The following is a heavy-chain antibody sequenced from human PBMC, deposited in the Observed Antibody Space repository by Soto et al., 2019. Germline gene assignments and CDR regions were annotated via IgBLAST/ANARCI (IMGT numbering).Heavy chain of an antibody. CDR2: IHDSGTT. J-gene: IGHJ4*02. V-gene: IGHV4-59*08. D-gene: IGHD3-10*01. Sequence: QVRLQESGPGLLKPSETLSLTCSVSGASFTTYYWGWFRRSQGKGLEWIGYIHDSGTTKYNASLESRVTISVDTSKTHFFLRLTSVTAADTAVYYCARPTSWFGDILWGQGTLVTVTS. CDR1: GASFTTYY. CDR3: ARPTSWFGDIL.